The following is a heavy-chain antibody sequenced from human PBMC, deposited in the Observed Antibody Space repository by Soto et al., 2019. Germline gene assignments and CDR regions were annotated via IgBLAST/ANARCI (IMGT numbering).Heavy chain of an antibody. J-gene: IGHJ6*02. CDR3: ATSPIVVVPAAIMGDYYYYYGMDV. CDR1: GGTFSSYA. D-gene: IGHD2-2*02. Sequence: QVQLVQSGAEVKKPGSSVKVSCKASGGTFSSYAISWVRQAPGQGLEWMGGIIPIFGTANYAQKFQGRVTITADKSTCRAYMGLSSVRSEDTAVYYCATSPIVVVPAAIMGDYYYYYGMDVWGQGTTVTVSS. V-gene: IGHV1-69*06. CDR2: IIPIFGTA.